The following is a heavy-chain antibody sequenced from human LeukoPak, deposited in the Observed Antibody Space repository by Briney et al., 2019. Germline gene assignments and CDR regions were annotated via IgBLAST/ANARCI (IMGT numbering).Heavy chain of an antibody. CDR2: ISAYNGNT. D-gene: IGHD3-22*01. CDR1: GYTFTSYG. V-gene: IGHV1-18*01. J-gene: IGHJ5*02. CDR3: ARRSNCYDSSGAEYNWFDP. Sequence: ASVKVSCKASGYTFTSYGISWVRQAPGQGLEWMGWISAYNGNTNYAQKLQGRVTMTTDTSTSTAYMELRSLRSDDTAVYYCARRSNCYDSSGAEYNWFDPWGQGTLVTVSS.